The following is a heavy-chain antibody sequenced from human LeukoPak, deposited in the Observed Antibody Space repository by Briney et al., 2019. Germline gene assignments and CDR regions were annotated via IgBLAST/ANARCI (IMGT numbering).Heavy chain of an antibody. CDR2: VKGDGRTT. CDR3: ATGHSYGYDY. D-gene: IGHD5-18*01. J-gene: IGHJ4*02. Sequence: TGGSLRLSCAASGLTFSDFWMRWVRQPPGKGLVWVALVKGDGRTTIYADSVKGRFTISRDNAKNTLYLQMNSLRADDSGVYYCATGHSYGYDYWGQGVLVTVSS. CDR1: GLTFSDFW. V-gene: IGHV3-74*01.